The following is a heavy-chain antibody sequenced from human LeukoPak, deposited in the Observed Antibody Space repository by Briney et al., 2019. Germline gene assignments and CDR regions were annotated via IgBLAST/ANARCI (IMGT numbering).Heavy chain of an antibody. CDR3: ARGEGAFDI. J-gene: IGHJ3*02. CDR1: GFTFDVYG. V-gene: IGHV3-20*04. D-gene: IGHD1-26*01. CDR2: IYWNGGST. Sequence: GGSLRLSCAPSGFTFDVYGMSGVRQAPGRGGEWVSGIYWNGGSTRYADSVKGRFTISRDNAKNALYLQMNSLRAEDTALYYCARGEGAFDIWGQGTMVTVS.